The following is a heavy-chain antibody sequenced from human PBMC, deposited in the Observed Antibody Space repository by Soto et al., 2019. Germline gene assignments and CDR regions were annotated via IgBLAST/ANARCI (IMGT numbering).Heavy chain of an antibody. D-gene: IGHD3-10*01. CDR1: GYTFASYV. CDR3: ARGVGSGTYYNQYNWFDP. V-gene: IGHV1-18*01. Sequence: ASVKVSCKASGYTFASYVFNWVRQAPGQGLEWMGWINTNNGRPNHAQKLQGRVTMTTDTSTSTAYMELRSLRSDDTAVYYCARGVGSGTYYNQYNWFDPWGQGTLVTVSS. J-gene: IGHJ5*02. CDR2: INTNNGRP.